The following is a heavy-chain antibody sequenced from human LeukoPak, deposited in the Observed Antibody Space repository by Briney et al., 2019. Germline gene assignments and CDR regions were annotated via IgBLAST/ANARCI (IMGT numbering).Heavy chain of an antibody. J-gene: IGHJ2*01. CDR2: ISSRSSYI. CDR1: GFTFSSYW. CDR3: ARDWAVTPRYFDL. D-gene: IGHD4-17*01. V-gene: IGHV3-21*01. Sequence: PGGSLRLSCAASGFTFSSYWMSWVRQAPGKGLEWVSSISSRSSYIYYADSVKGRFTISRDNAKNSLYLQMNSLRAEDTAVYYCARDWAVTPRYFDLWGRGTLVTVSS.